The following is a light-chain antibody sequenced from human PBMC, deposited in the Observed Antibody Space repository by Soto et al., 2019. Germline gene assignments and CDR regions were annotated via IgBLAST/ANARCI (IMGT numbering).Light chain of an antibody. V-gene: IGKV3-15*01. CDR2: AAS. CDR3: QQYDDWPPMYT. CDR1: QSVSSY. J-gene: IGKJ2*01. Sequence: EIALTESPATMSLSPGERATISCGASQSVSSYLAWYQQKPGQARSLLIYAASTRATGVPARFSGSGSGTEFTLTISSLQSEDCAVYYCQQYDDWPPMYTVGQGTKVDIK.